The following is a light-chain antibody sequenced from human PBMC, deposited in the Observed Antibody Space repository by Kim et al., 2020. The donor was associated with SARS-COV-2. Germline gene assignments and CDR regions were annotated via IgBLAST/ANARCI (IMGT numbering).Light chain of an antibody. J-gene: IGLJ3*02. CDR1: SSDVGGHNY. V-gene: IGLV2-14*03. CDR2: DVD. Sequence: QSALTQPASVSESPGQSITISCSGISSDVGGHNYVSWYQQHLGKVPRLVIYDVDKRPSGVSNRFSGSKSANTASLTISGLQAEDEADYYCSAYIGTTTLVWGGGTKRTVL. CDR3: SAYIGTTTLV.